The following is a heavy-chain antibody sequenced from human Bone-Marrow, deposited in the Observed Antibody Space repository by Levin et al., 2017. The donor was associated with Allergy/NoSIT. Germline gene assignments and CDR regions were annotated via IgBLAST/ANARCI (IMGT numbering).Heavy chain of an antibody. J-gene: IGHJ4*02. D-gene: IGHD2-2*01. Sequence: PSETLSLTCSVSGDSIRSTTYSWAWIRQPPGKGLEWIGSISSADTPYYKPSLKSRVSFSVDTSKNHFSLKLNSVTAADTAVYYCATDPLLSHSWTRGIDHWGRGTLVTVSS. V-gene: IGHV4-39*02. CDR2: ISSADTP. CDR1: GDSIRSTTYS. CDR3: ATDPLLSHSWTRGIDH.